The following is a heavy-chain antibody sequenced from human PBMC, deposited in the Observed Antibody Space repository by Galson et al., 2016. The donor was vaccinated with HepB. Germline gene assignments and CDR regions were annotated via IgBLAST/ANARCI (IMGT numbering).Heavy chain of an antibody. CDR2: ISGSGNYM. J-gene: IGHJ6*02. CDR3: ARDSGDIVATISLFYYYGMDV. CDR1: GFTFRSYS. Sequence: SLRLSCAASGFTFRSYSMNWVRQAPGKGLEWVSSISGSGNYMYYADSVKGRFTISRDNAQNSLDLQMNSLRAEDTAVYYCARDSGDIVATISLFYYYGMDVWGQGATVTVSS. D-gene: IGHD5-12*01. V-gene: IGHV3-21*01.